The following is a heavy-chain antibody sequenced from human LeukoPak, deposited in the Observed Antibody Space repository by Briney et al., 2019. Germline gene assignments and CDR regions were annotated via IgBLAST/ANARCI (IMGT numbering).Heavy chain of an antibody. CDR2: ISSSSTYI. CDR1: GFTFSGYS. Sequence: PRGSLRLSCAASGFTFSGYSMNWVRQAPGQGLEWVSSISSSSTYIYYADSVKGRFTISRDNAKNSLYLQMNSLRAEDTAAYYCARGGFAAAGIDYWGQGTLVTVSS. V-gene: IGHV3-21*01. CDR3: ARGGFAAAGIDY. J-gene: IGHJ4*02. D-gene: IGHD6-13*01.